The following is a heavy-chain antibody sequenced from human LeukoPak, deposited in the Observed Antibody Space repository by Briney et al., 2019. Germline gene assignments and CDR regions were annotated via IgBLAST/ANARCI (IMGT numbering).Heavy chain of an antibody. Sequence: PSETLSLTCTVSGGSISSGSYYWSWIRQPAGKGLEWIGRIYTSGSTNYNPSLKSRVTISVDTSKNQFSLKLSSVTAADTAVYYCASILVTHLDFWSGPDYWGQGTLVTVSS. J-gene: IGHJ4*02. CDR3: ASILVTHLDFWSGPDY. D-gene: IGHD3-3*01. CDR2: IYTSGST. CDR1: GGSISSGSYY. V-gene: IGHV4-61*02.